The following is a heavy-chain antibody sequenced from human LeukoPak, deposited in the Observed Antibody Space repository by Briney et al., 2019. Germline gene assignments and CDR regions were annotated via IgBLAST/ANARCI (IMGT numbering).Heavy chain of an antibody. V-gene: IGHV4-39*02. CDR2: IYYSGST. Sequence: PSETLSLTCTVSGGSISSTSYYWGWIRQPPGKGLEWIGSIYYSGSTYYNPSLKSRVTISVATSKNHFSLKLSSVTAADTAVYYCARQAIPGTAQHLFDYWGQGTLVTVSS. CDR3: ARQAIPGTAQHLFDY. D-gene: IGHD1-1*01. J-gene: IGHJ4*02. CDR1: GGSISSTSYY.